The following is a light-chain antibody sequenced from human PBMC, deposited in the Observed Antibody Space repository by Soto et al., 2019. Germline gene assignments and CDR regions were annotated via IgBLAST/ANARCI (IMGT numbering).Light chain of an antibody. CDR1: QDITNH. J-gene: IGKJ1*01. CDR3: QHCHILPWT. CDR2: DAS. Sequence: DIQMTQSPSSLSASVGDRVTITCQASQDITNHLHWYQQKPGKAPKLLIYDASNLETGVPSRFSGSGFGTDFTFIINNLQPDDFAAYFCQHCHILPWTFGLRTKVEIK. V-gene: IGKV1-33*01.